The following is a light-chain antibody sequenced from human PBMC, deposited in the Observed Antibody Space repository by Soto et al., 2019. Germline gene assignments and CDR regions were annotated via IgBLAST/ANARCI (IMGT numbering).Light chain of an antibody. CDR3: TSYAGNNNLL. J-gene: IGLJ2*01. CDR1: SGDVGSYNY. V-gene: IGLV2-8*01. CDR2: EVT. Sequence: QSVLSQPPSASGSPGQSVTISCTGTSGDVGSYNYVSWYQQHPGKAPKLLIYEVTQRPSGVPDRFSGSKSDNTASLTVSGLQAEDEADYYCTSYAGNNNLLFGGGTKLTVL.